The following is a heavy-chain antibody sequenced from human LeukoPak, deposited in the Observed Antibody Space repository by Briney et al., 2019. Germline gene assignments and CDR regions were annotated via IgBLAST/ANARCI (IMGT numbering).Heavy chain of an antibody. J-gene: IGHJ4*02. Sequence: SETLSLTCSVSGGSINSSPYYWAWIRQPPGKGLEWIGSIYYSGSTYYNPSLKSRVTISVDTSKNQFSLKLSSVTAADTAVYYCASGGWYGYYFDYWGQGTLVTVSS. V-gene: IGHV4-39*01. CDR3: ASGGWYGYYFDY. CDR1: GGSINSSPYY. CDR2: IYYSGST. D-gene: IGHD6-19*01.